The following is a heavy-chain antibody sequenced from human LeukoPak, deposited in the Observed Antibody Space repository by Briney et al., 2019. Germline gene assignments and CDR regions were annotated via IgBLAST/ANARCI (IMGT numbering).Heavy chain of an antibody. Sequence: PSETLSLTCTVSGYSISSGYYWGWIRQPPGKGLEWIGTIRHSGTTYYNPSLKSRVTISIDSSKNHFSLKPTSVTAADTAVVYCAGAEGEIYYRSGTNNWFDPWGQGTLVTVSS. D-gene: IGHD3-10*01. CDR2: IRHSGTT. CDR1: GYSISSGYY. V-gene: IGHV4-38-2*02. J-gene: IGHJ5*02. CDR3: AGAEGEIYYRSGTNNWFDP.